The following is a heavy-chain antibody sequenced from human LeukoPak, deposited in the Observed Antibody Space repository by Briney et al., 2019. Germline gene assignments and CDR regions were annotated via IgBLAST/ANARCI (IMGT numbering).Heavy chain of an antibody. CDR2: ISGSGGST. CDR3: AAGYCSSTSGPGYYYGMDV. V-gene: IGHV3-23*01. Sequence: PGGSLRLSCAASGFTFSSYAMSWVRQAPGKGLEWVSAISGSGGSTYYADSVKGRFTISRDNSKNTLYLQMNSLRAEDTAVYYCAAGYCSSTSGPGYYYGMDVWGQGTTVTVSS. J-gene: IGHJ6*02. CDR1: GFTFSSYA. D-gene: IGHD2-2*01.